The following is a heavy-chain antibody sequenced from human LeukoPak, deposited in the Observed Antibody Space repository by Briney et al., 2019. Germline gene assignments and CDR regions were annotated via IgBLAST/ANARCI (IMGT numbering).Heavy chain of an antibody. CDR3: AEVATWTYFDS. J-gene: IGHJ4*02. D-gene: IGHD3/OR15-3a*01. CDR1: QFTFTTYA. V-gene: IGHV3-23*01. Sequence: GGSLRLSCAASQFTFTTYAMSWVRQAPGRGLEWVSSIGDSGVPTYYADSVKGRFTISRDNSQNTLYLQMNSLGADDTAVYYCAEVATWTYFDSWGQGTLVTVSS. CDR2: IGDSGVPT.